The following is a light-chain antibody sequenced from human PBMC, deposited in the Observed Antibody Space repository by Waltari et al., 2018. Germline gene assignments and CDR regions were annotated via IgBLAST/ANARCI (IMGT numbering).Light chain of an antibody. J-gene: IGKJ4*01. Sequence: DIQMTQSPSSLSASVGDRGTITCRASQGIRNSLAWYQQKPGKAPKFLLYTASSLHSGVPSRFSGSGSGTDYTLTISSLQPEDFATYYCQQSYSTPPTFGRGTKVVIK. CDR3: QQSYSTPPT. V-gene: IGKV1-NL1*01. CDR2: TAS. CDR1: QGIRNS.